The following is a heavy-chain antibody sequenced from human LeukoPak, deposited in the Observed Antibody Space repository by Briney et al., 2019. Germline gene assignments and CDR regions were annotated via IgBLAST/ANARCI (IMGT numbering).Heavy chain of an antibody. V-gene: IGHV4-61*08. CDR3: AGDTYGSDY. Sequence: SETLSLTCTVSGASVSSSGYYWSWIRQPPGKGLEWIGYISYSGSTSYSPSLKSRVTISLDTSEKQLSLKLSSVTAADTAVYFCAGDTYGSDYWGQGTLVTVSS. CDR1: GASVSSSGYY. CDR2: ISYSGST. D-gene: IGHD3-10*01. J-gene: IGHJ4*02.